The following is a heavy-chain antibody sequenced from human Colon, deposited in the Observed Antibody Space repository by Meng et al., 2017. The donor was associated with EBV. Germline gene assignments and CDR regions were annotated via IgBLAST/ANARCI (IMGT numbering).Heavy chain of an antibody. CDR3: AKGTVGFSYGSFDY. CDR2: IWSDGDNK. J-gene: IGHJ4*02. Sequence: QVQLVESGGGVVQPGRSLRLSCAASGFTFSSYAMHWVRQAPGKGLEWVAVIWSDGDNKYYADSVKGRFTISRDNSRNTLYLQMNSLRAEDTAVYYCAKGTVGFSYGSFDYWGQGTLVTVSS. V-gene: IGHV3-33*06. CDR1: GFTFSSYA. D-gene: IGHD5-18*01.